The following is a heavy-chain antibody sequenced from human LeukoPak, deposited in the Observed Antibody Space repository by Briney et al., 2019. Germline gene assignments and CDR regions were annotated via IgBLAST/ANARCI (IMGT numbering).Heavy chain of an antibody. J-gene: IGHJ4*02. CDR3: ARADNYGSILDY. Sequence: GRSLRLSCAASGFTFSSYGMHWVRQAPGKGLEWVANIDQDGSAEYYVDSVGGRLTVSRDNAKNSLYLQIDSLRAEDTAVYYCARADNYGSILDYWGRGTLVTVSS. CDR2: IDQDGSAE. CDR1: GFTFSSYG. D-gene: IGHD3-10*01. V-gene: IGHV3-7*04.